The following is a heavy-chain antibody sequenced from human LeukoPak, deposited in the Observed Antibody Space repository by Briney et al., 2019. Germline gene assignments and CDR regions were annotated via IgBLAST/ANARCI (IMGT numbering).Heavy chain of an antibody. CDR3: AREGIGLWFGEPQYNWFDP. V-gene: IGHV4-4*07. J-gene: IGHJ5*02. CDR2: IYTSGST. D-gene: IGHD3-10*01. CDR1: GGSISSYY. Sequence: SETLSLTCTVSGGSISSYYWSWIRQPAGKGLEWIGRIYTSGSTNYNPSLKSRVTMSVDTSKNQFPLKLSSVTAADTAAYYCAREGIGLWFGEPQYNWFDPWGQGTLVTVSS.